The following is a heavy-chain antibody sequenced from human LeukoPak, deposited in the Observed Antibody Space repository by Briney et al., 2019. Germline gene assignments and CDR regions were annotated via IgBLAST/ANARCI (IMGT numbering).Heavy chain of an antibody. D-gene: IGHD6-19*01. J-gene: IGHJ4*02. CDR3: ARSSGWSPFDY. CDR1: GASIRSSY. V-gene: IGHV4-59*01. CDR2: IYYSGST. Sequence: SETLSLTCTVSGASIRSSYWSWIRQPPGKGLEWIGYIYYSGSTNYNPSLKSRVTISVDTSKNQFSLKLSSVTAADTAVYYCARSSGWSPFDYWGQGTLVTVSS.